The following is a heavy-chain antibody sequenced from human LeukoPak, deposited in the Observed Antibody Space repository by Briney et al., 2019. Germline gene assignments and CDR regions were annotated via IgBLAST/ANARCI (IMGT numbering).Heavy chain of an antibody. J-gene: IGHJ4*02. V-gene: IGHV1-69*04. D-gene: IGHD3-10*01. Sequence: SVKVSCKASGGTFSSYAISWVRQAPGQGLEWMGRIIPILGIANYAQKFQGRVTITADKSTSTAYMELSSLRSEDTAVYYCARAKDYGSGSYYINWGQGTLVTVSS. CDR1: GGTFSSYA. CDR3: ARAKDYGSGSYYIN. CDR2: IIPILGIA.